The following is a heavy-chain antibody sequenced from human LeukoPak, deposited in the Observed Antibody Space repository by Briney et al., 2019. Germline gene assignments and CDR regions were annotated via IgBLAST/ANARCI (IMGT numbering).Heavy chain of an antibody. CDR1: GFTFNNYA. Sequence: PGGSLRLSCAAAGFTFNNYAMSWVRQAPGKGLKWVSGISSGGSTYYADSVKGRFTISRDNSMNTLYLQMNSLRAEDTAVYYCAKDTYSTSPYYFDYWGQGTLVTVSS. J-gene: IGHJ4*02. V-gene: IGHV3-23*01. CDR3: AKDTYSTSPYYFDY. D-gene: IGHD1-26*01. CDR2: ISSGGST.